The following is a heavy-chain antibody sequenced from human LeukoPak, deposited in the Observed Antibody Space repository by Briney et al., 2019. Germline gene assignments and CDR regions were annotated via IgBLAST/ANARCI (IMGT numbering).Heavy chain of an antibody. J-gene: IGHJ6*03. CDR3: TRQWELYYYYYMDV. CDR1: GFTISGSA. CDR2: IRSKANSYAT. Sequence: GGSLRLSCAASGFTISGSAMHWVRQASGKGLEWVGRIRSKANSYATAYAASVKGRFTISRDDSKNTAYLQMNSLKTEDTAVYYCTRQWELYYYYYMDVWGEGTTVTVSS. D-gene: IGHD1-26*01. V-gene: IGHV3-73*01.